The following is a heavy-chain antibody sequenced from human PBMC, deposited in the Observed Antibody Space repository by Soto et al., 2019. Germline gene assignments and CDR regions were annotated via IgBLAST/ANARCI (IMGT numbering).Heavy chain of an antibody. CDR1: GGSFSGDH. V-gene: IGHV4-34*01. CDR2: ISHSGST. J-gene: IGHJ5*02. Sequence: PSETLSLTCAVYGGSFSGDHWTWIRQPPGKGLEWIGEISHSGSTNCNPSLKSRVTISVDTSKNQFSLKLNSVTAADTAVYYCTRDASRDSSARGWFDPWGPGTLVTVSS. D-gene: IGHD6-13*01. CDR3: TRDASRDSSARGWFDP.